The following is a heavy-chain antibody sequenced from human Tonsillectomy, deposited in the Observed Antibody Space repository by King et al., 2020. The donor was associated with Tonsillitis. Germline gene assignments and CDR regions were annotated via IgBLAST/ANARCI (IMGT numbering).Heavy chain of an antibody. CDR3: ARLHCYDSRGYAYYFDY. CDR1: GGSISSSSYY. V-gene: IGHV4-39*01. D-gene: IGHD3-22*01. J-gene: IGHJ4*02. Sequence: QLQESGPGLVRPSETLSLTCTVSGGSISSSSYYWGWIRQPPGKGLEWIGNTYYSGSTYYNPSLKSRVTISVDTSKNQFSLKLRSVTAADTAVYYCARLHCYDSRGYAYYFDYWGQGTLVTVSS. CDR2: TYYSGST.